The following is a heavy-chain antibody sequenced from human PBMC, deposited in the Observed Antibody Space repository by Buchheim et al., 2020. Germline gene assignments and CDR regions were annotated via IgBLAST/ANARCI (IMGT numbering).Heavy chain of an antibody. CDR3: ARVQIGRQQLVPYDFDY. CDR1: GGSISSSSYY. CDR2: IYYSGST. D-gene: IGHD6-13*01. V-gene: IGHV4-39*01. J-gene: IGHJ4*02. Sequence: QLQLQESGPGLVKPSETLSLTCTVSGGSISSSSYYWGWIRQPPGKGLEWIGSIYYSGSTYYNPSLKSRVTISVDTSKNQFSRKLSSVTAADTAVYYCARVQIGRQQLVPYDFDYWGQGTL.